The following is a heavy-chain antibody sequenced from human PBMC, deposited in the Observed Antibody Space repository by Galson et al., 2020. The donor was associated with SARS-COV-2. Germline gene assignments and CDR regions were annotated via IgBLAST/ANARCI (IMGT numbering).Heavy chain of an antibody. CDR3: AKDTSGYNEPSDY. V-gene: IGHV3-23*01. CDR1: EFTFSYYV. J-gene: IGHJ4*02. Sequence: GGSLRLSCVGSEFTFSYYVMSWVRQAPGTGLEWVSGIGGDGGDTYYAASVKGRFTISRDNSKNTLFLQMNSLRVEDTGTYYCAKDTSGYNEPSDYWGQGILVTVSS. CDR2: IGGDGGDT. D-gene: IGHD5-18*01.